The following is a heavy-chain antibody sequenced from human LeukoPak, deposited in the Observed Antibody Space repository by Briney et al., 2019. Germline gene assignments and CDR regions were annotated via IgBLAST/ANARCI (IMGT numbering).Heavy chain of an antibody. CDR2: ISSSGSTI. V-gene: IGHV3-48*03. J-gene: IGHJ6*03. CDR1: GFTFSSYE. CDR3: AKRRGLELYMDV. Sequence: GSLRLSCAASGFTFSSYEMNWVRQAPGKGLEWVSYISSSGSTIYYADSVKGRFTISRDNAKNSLYLQMNSLRAEDTAVYYCAKRRGLELYMDVWGKGTTVTVSS. D-gene: IGHD1-7*01.